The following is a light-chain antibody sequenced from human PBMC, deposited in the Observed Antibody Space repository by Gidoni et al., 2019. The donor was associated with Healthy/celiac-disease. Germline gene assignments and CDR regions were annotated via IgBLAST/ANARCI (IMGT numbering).Light chain of an antibody. CDR2: DAS. CDR3: QQRSNWPRVT. V-gene: IGKV3-11*01. CDR1: QSVSSY. Sequence: EIVLTQSPSTLSLSPGERATLSCRARQSVSSYLAWYQQKPGQAPRLLLYDASNRATGSPARFSGSGSGTDVTLTISSLEPEDFVVYYCQQRSNWPRVTFGGGTKVEIK. J-gene: IGKJ4*01.